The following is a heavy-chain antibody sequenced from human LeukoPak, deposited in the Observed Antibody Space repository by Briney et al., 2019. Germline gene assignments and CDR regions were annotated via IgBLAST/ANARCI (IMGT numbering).Heavy chain of an antibody. J-gene: IGHJ4*02. CDR2: IYSSGTT. V-gene: IGHV4-59*08. CDR3: ARHETGRTYPLKY. Sequence: SETLSLTCIVSGGSISNYYWSWFRQPPGKGLESIGHIYSSGTTNYNPSLQSRVTMLVDTSRNQFSLRLSSVTAADTAVYYCARHETGRTYPLKYWGQGTLVTVSS. CDR1: GGSISNYY.